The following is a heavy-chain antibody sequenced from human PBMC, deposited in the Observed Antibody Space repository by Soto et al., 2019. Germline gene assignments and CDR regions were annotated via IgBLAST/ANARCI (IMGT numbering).Heavy chain of an antibody. CDR3: ARGPRLLWFGERNFQYFDY. CDR2: INHSGST. Sequence: SETLSLTCAVYGGSFSGYYWSWIRQPPGKGLEWIGEINHSGSTNYNPSLKSRVTISVDTSKNQFSLKLSSVTAADTAVYYCARGPRLLWFGERNFQYFDYWGQGTLVTVSS. J-gene: IGHJ4*02. D-gene: IGHD3-10*01. CDR1: GGSFSGYY. V-gene: IGHV4-34*01.